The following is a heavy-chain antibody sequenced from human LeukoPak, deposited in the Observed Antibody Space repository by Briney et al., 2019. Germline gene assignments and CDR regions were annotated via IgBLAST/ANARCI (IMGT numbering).Heavy chain of an antibody. J-gene: IGHJ4*02. CDR1: GGSISSSSYY. D-gene: IGHD6-19*01. CDR3: ATLPTTVAGDYDY. Sequence: PSETLSLTCTVSGGSISSSSYYWGWIRQPPGKGLEWIGSIYYSGSTYYNPSLKSRVTISVDTSKNQFSLKLSSVTAADTAVYYCATLPTTVAGDYDYWGQGTLVTVSS. CDR2: IYYSGST. V-gene: IGHV4-39*01.